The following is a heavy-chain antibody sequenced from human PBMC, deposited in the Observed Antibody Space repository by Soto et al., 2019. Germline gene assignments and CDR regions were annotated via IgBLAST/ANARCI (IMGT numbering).Heavy chain of an antibody. Sequence: QPGGSLRLSCAASGFTFSSYAMSWVRQAPGKGLEWVSAISGSGGSTYYADSVKGRFTISRDNSKNTLYLQMSSLRAEDTAVYYCAKEGLQLVPEGDYYYYGMDVWGQGTTVTVSS. V-gene: IGHV3-23*01. CDR1: GFTFSSYA. CDR2: ISGSGGST. J-gene: IGHJ6*02. CDR3: AKEGLQLVPEGDYYYYGMDV. D-gene: IGHD1-1*01.